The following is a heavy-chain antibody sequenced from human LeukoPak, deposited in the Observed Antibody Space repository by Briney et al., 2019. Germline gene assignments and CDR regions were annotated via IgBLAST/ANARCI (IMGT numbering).Heavy chain of an antibody. CDR2: ISGSGTAT. D-gene: IGHD3-10*01. CDR1: GFSFSSYA. V-gene: IGHV3-23*01. Sequence: GGSLRLSCTASGFSFSSYAMNWVRQAPGKGLEWVSGISGSGTATDYADSVKGRFTISRDNAKNSLYLQMNSLRAEDTAVYYCAKAPLMVRGSYYFDYWGQGTLVTVSS. CDR3: AKAPLMVRGSYYFDY. J-gene: IGHJ4*02.